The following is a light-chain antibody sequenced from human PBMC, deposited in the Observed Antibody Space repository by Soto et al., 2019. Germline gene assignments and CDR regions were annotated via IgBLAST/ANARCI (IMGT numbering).Light chain of an antibody. V-gene: IGKV3-11*01. CDR1: ETVSSS. CDR3: QHRTTRA. J-gene: IGKJ5*01. Sequence: EFVLTQSPGTLSLSAGERATLSCRASETVSSSLAWYQQKPGQPPRLLIYDASNRATDIPVRFSGRGSGTDFTLTISSLDPEDFPVYYCQHRTTRASGHGTRLEIK. CDR2: DAS.